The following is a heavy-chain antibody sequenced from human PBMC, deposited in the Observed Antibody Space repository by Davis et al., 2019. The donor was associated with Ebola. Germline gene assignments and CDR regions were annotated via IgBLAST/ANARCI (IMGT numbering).Heavy chain of an antibody. CDR1: GFTFSSYA. CDR3: ARGKFCSGDYGMDV. D-gene: IGHD2-15*01. V-gene: IGHV3-74*01. J-gene: IGHJ6*02. CDR2: INSDGSST. Sequence: HTGGSLRLSCAASGFTFSSYAMSWVRQAPGKGLVWVSRINSDGSSTSYADSVKGRFTISRDNAKNTLYLQMNSLRAEDTAVYYCARGKFCSGDYGMDVWGQGTTVTVSS.